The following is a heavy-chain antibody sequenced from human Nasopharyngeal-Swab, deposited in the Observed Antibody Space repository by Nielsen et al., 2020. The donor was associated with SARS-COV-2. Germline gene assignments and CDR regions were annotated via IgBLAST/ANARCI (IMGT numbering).Heavy chain of an antibody. V-gene: IGHV3-64*01. Sequence: GESLKISCAASEFSFSTYAMHWVRQAPGKGLEYVSVISNNGDSTYYANSVKGRFTVSRDNSKNTLYLQMGSLRPEDRAVYYCARDSSCSSTRCYYHNGMDVWGQGTTVTVSS. CDR3: ARDSSCSSTRCYYHNGMDV. J-gene: IGHJ6*02. CDR1: EFSFSTYA. CDR2: ISNNGDST. D-gene: IGHD2-2*01.